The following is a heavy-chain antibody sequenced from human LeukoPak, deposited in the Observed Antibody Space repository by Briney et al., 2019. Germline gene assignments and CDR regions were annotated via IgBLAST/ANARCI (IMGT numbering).Heavy chain of an antibody. V-gene: IGHV1-2*02. J-gene: IGHJ4*02. Sequence: VSVKVSCKASGYTFTGYYMHWVRQAPGQGLEWMGWINPNSGGTKYAQKFQGRVTMTRDTSISTAFVELSRLRYGDTAVYYCARDSYYDSSGYYRYWGQGTLVTVSS. CDR2: INPNSGGT. CDR1: GYTFTGYY. CDR3: ARDSYYDSSGYYRY. D-gene: IGHD3-22*01.